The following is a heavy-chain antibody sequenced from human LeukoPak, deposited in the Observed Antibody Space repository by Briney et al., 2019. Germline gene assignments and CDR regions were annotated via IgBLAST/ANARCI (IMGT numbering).Heavy chain of an antibody. V-gene: IGHV3-73*01. J-gene: IGHJ3*02. Sequence: PGGSLKLSRAASGFTFSGSAMHWVRQASGKGVEWVGRIRSKANSYATAYAASVKGRFTISRDDSKNTVYLQMNSLKTEDTAVYYCTRLGDSSGYFSDAFDIWGQGTMVTVSS. CDR1: GFTFSGSA. CDR2: IRSKANSYAT. D-gene: IGHD3-22*01. CDR3: TRLGDSSGYFSDAFDI.